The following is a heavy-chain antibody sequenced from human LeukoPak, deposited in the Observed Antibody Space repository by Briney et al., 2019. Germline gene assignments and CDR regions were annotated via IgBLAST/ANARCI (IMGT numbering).Heavy chain of an antibody. CDR3: ARTGSPYYYGSGRLVPDY. CDR2: VYDGGTT. J-gene: IGHJ4*02. D-gene: IGHD3-10*01. Sequence: GGSLRLSCAASGFTVSNNYLSWVRQAPGKGLEWVSFVYDGGTTVYADSVKGRFAISRDNAKNSLYLQMNSLRAEDTAVYYCARTGSPYYYGSGRLVPDYWGQGTLVTVSS. V-gene: IGHV3-53*01. CDR1: GFTVSNNY.